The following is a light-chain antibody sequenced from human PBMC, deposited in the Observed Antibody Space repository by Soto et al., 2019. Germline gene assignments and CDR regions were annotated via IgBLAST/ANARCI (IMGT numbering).Light chain of an antibody. J-gene: IGKJ1*01. CDR2: DAS. Sequence: EIVLTQSTATLSLSPGERATLSCRASQSVTTYFAWYQQKPGQAPRLLIYDASNRATGIPARFSGSGSGTDFTLTISSLEPEDFAVYYCQQRSHWPVTFGQGTRVAMK. CDR1: QSVTTY. V-gene: IGKV3-11*01. CDR3: QQRSHWPVT.